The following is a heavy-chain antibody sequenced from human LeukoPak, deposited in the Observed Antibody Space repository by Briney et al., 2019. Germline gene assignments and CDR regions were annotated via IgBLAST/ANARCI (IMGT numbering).Heavy chain of an antibody. Sequence: GGSLRLSCAASGFSFSDSWLSWVRQAPGKGPEWVANIKEDESQEHYADSVKGRFTVSRDNAKNSLFLQMNSLRVEDTAVYYCATYKNWVAGDVWGQGTTVSVSS. CDR1: GFSFSDSW. D-gene: IGHD7-27*01. CDR2: IKEDESQE. CDR3: ATYKNWVAGDV. J-gene: IGHJ6*02. V-gene: IGHV3-7*01.